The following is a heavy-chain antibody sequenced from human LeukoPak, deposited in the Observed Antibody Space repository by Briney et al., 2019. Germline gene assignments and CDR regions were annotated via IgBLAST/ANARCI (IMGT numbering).Heavy chain of an antibody. Sequence: PGGSLRLSCAASGFTFSSYAMGWVRQAPGKGLEWVSAITASGGNTYYADSVKGRFTISRDNSKNTLYLQVNSLRAEDTDVYYCAKGNGYSYGRYYFDYWGQGTLVTVSS. D-gene: IGHD5-18*01. CDR3: AKGNGYSYGRYYFDY. CDR2: ITASGGNT. J-gene: IGHJ4*02. V-gene: IGHV3-23*01. CDR1: GFTFSSYA.